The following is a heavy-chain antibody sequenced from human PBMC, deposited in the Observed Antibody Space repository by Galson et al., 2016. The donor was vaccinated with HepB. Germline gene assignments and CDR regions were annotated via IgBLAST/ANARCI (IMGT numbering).Heavy chain of an antibody. V-gene: IGHV3-23*01. CDR2: ITASGTTT. CDR1: GFAFTFYA. D-gene: IGHD3-3*01. CDR3: AKEASFWSGYPEDAFDM. J-gene: IGHJ3*02. Sequence: SLRLSCAASGFAFTFYAMNWVRQTPGKGLEWVASITASGTTTHYADSVEGRFTVSRDSSKKMLFLQMNSLRVEDTAVYYCAKEASFWSGYPEDAFDMWGQGTMVTVSS.